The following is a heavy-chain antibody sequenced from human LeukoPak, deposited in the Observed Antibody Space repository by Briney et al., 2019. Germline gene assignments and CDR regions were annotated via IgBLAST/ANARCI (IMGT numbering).Heavy chain of an antibody. J-gene: IGHJ6*03. D-gene: IGHD3-9*01. V-gene: IGHV4-4*02. CDR2: IYHSGST. CDR1: GGSISSSNW. CDR3: ASVIYAILTGPLMDV. Sequence: SGTLSLTCAVSGGSISSSNWWSWVRQPPGKGLERIGEIYHSGSTNYNPSLKSRVTISVDKSKNQFSLKLSSVTAADTAVYYCASVIYAILTGPLMDVWGKGTTVTVSS.